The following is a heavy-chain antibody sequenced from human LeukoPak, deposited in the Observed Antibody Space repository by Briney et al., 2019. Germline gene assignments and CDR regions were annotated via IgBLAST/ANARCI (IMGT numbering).Heavy chain of an antibody. D-gene: IGHD3-9*01. J-gene: IGHJ1*01. CDR3: AKDPARYFDWLLQAEYFQD. Sequence: TGGSLRLSCAASGFTFSSYAMSWVRQAPGKGLEWVSAISGSGGSTYYADSVKGRFTISRDNSKNTLYLQMNSLRAEDTAVYYCAKDPARYFDWLLQAEYFQDWGQGTLVTVSS. CDR2: ISGSGGST. V-gene: IGHV3-23*01. CDR1: GFTFSSYA.